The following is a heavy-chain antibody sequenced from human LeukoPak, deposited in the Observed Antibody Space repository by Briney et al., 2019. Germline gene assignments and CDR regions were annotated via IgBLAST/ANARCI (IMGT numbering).Heavy chain of an antibody. CDR2: ITPNADKT. CDR3: AIMHGYYDGSGYWVQ. CDR1: GFTFGSYG. V-gene: IGHV3-23*01. D-gene: IGHD3-22*01. J-gene: IGHJ1*01. Sequence: GGSPRLSCAASGFTFGSYGMSWVRQAPGKGLEWVSFITPNADKTSYADSVEGRFTISRDNPRNTLYMQMNSLRDEDTALYYCAIMHGYYDGSGYWVQWGQGTLVTVSS.